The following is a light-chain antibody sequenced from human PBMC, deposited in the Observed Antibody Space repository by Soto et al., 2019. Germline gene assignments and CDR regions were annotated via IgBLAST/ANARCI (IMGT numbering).Light chain of an antibody. CDR1: SSDVGRYNY. CDR2: EVT. CDR3: SSYTSSSTGV. J-gene: IGLJ3*02. Sequence: QSVLTQPASVSGSPGQSITISCTGTSSDVGRYNYVYWYQQYPGKAPKLMIYEVTYRPSGVSNRFSGSKSCNTASLTISGLQSEDEADYYCSSYTSSSTGVFGGRTKLPVL. V-gene: IGLV2-14*01.